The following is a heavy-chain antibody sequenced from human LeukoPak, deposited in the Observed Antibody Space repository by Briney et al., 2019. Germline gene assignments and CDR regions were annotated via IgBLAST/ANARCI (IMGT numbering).Heavy chain of an antibody. CDR2: IYTSVST. Sequence: SQTLSLTCTHPGGSLSSGSYYWSWIRQPAGRGLEWIGRIYTSVSTNYNPSLNSRVTISVDTSKNQFSLKLSSVTAADTAVYYCASTTIAAAGSIDYWGQGTLVTVSS. CDR3: ASTTIAAAGSIDY. D-gene: IGHD6-13*01. CDR1: GGSLSSGSYY. V-gene: IGHV4-61*02. J-gene: IGHJ4*02.